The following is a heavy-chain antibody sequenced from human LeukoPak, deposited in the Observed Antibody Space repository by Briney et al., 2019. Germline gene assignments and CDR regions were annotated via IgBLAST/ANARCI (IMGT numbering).Heavy chain of an antibody. CDR1: GFTFTSSA. J-gene: IGHJ4*02. Sequence: ASVKVSCKASGFTFTSSAVQWVRQARGQRLEGIGLIVVGSGNTNYAQKFQERVTITRDMSTSTAYMELSSLRSEDTAVYYCAADATTTVTTPLDYWGQGTLVTVSS. V-gene: IGHV1-58*01. D-gene: IGHD4-17*01. CDR3: AADATTTVTTPLDY. CDR2: IVVGSGNT.